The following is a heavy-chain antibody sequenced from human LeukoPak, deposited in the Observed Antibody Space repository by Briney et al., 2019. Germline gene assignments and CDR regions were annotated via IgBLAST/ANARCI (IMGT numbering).Heavy chain of an antibody. D-gene: IGHD3-10*01. J-gene: IGHJ4*02. CDR3: ARVAPYGLKYYFDY. Sequence: GGSLRLSCAASGFTFSDYYMSWIRQAPGKGLEWVSYISSSSSYTNYADSVKGRFTISRDNAKNSLYLQMNSLGAEDTAVYYCARVAPYGLKYYFDYWGQGTLVTVSS. CDR2: ISSSSSYT. CDR1: GFTFSDYY. V-gene: IGHV3-11*06.